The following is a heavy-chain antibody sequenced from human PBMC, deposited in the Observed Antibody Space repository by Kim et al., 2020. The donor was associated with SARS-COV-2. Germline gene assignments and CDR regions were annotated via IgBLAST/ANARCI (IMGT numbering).Heavy chain of an antibody. CDR3: ASEGYSYGYFGSLSYY. J-gene: IGHJ4*01. CDR1: GFTFSSYG. V-gene: IGHV3-30*03. D-gene: IGHD5-18*01. CDR2: ISYDGSNK. Sequence: GGSLRLSCAASGFTFSSYGMHWVRQAPGKGLEWVAVISYDGSNKYYADSVKGRFTISRDNSKNTLYLQMNSLRAEDTAVYYCASEGYSYGYFGSLSYYWG.